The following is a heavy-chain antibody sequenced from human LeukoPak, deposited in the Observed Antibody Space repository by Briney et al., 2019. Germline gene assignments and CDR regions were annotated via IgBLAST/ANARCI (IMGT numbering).Heavy chain of an antibody. V-gene: IGHV4-39*01. CDR3: ARHVAVAGFDY. CDR2: IYYSGST. Sequence: PSETLSLTCTVSGGSISGSSYYWGWIRQPPGKGLEWIGGIYYSGSTYYNPSLKSRVTISVDTSKNQFSLKLSSVTAADTAVYYCARHVAVAGFDYWGQGTLVTVSS. CDR1: GGSISGSSYY. J-gene: IGHJ4*02. D-gene: IGHD6-19*01.